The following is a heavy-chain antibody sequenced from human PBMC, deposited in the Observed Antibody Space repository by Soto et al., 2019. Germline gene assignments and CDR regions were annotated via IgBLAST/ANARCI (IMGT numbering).Heavy chain of an antibody. CDR1: GYTFATYA. D-gene: IGHD1-20*01. CDR2: INPATGNT. Sequence: QVQLVQSGAEVNKPGASVKVSCKASGYTFATYAIHWVRQAPGDGLEWMGWINPATGNTEYSEKFQDRVTLRRDTSATTAYMELRGLRFEDTAVYYCARRYKSDGWLENWGQGTLVTVSS. V-gene: IGHV1-3*01. J-gene: IGHJ4*02. CDR3: ARRYKSDGWLEN.